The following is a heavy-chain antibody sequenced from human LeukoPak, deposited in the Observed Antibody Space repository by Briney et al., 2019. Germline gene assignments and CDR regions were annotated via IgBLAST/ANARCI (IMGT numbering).Heavy chain of an antibody. V-gene: IGHV4-34*01. D-gene: IGHD3-9*01. Sequence: SETLSLTCAVYGGSFSGYYWSWIRQPPGKGLEWIGEINHSGSTNYNPSLKSRVTISVDTSKNQFSLKLSSVTAADTAVYYCARDLNYDILTGYYVDYWGQGTLVTVSS. CDR2: INHSGST. CDR3: ARDLNYDILTGYYVDY. CDR1: GGSFSGYY. J-gene: IGHJ4*02.